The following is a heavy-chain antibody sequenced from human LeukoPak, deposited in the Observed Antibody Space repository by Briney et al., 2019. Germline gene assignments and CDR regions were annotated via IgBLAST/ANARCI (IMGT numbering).Heavy chain of an antibody. CDR1: GFTFSTYN. D-gene: IGHD3-22*01. J-gene: IGHJ4*02. V-gene: IGHV3-48*04. CDR3: ARAFRYYYDSSGYLNY. CDR2: ISSSSSTI. Sequence: PGGSLRLSCAASGFTFSTYNMNWVRQAPGKGLERVSSISSSSSTIYYADSVKGRFTISRDNAKNSLYLQMNSLRAEDTAVYYCARAFRYYYDSSGYLNYWGQGTLVTVSS.